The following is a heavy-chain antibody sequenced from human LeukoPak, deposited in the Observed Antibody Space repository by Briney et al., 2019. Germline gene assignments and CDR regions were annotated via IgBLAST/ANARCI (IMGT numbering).Heavy chain of an antibody. CDR1: GFTFSSYW. Sequence: GGSLSLFCAASGFTFSSYWMSWVRQAPGKGLEWVANIKQDGSEKFYVDSVKGRFTISRDNAKNSLYLQMNSLRAEDTAVYYCARESYDFWTPTTNFDYWGQGTLVTVSS. V-gene: IGHV3-7*01. D-gene: IGHD3-3*01. J-gene: IGHJ4*02. CDR2: IKQDGSEK. CDR3: ARESYDFWTPTTNFDY.